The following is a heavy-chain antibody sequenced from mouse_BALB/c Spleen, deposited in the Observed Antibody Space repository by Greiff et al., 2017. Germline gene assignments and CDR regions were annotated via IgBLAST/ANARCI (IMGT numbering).Heavy chain of an antibody. Sequence: EVQVVESGGGLVQPGGSRKLSCAASGFTFSSFGMHWVRQAPEKGLEWVAYISSGSSTIYYADTVKGRFTISRDNPKNTLFLQMTSLRSEDTAMYYCARFDGYYVSMDYWGQGTSVTVSS. CDR1: GFTFSSFG. CDR2: ISSGSSTI. CDR3: ARFDGYYVSMDY. J-gene: IGHJ4*01. D-gene: IGHD2-3*01. V-gene: IGHV5-17*02.